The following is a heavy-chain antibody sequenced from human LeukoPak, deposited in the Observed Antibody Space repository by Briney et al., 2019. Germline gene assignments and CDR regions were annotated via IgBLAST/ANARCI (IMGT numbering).Heavy chain of an antibody. CDR1: GYMSTGYY. Sequence: ASVKVSCKASGYMSTGYYMHWVRQAPGKGLEWMGGFDPEDGETIYAQKFQGRVTMTEDTSTDTAYMELSSLRSEDTAVYYCATVTGRMGATDFDYWGQGTLVTVSS. CDR3: ATVTGRMGATDFDY. V-gene: IGHV1-24*01. CDR2: FDPEDGET. D-gene: IGHD1-26*01. J-gene: IGHJ4*02.